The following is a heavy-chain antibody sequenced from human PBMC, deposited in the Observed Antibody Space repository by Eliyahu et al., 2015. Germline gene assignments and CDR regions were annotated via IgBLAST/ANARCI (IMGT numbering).Heavy chain of an antibody. CDR1: GDXVSSNFDA. CDR2: TYYRSTWNN. CDR3: ARGRNSAFDY. Sequence: QVQLQQSGPGLVQPSQTLXLTCXIXGDXVSSNFDAWNWIRQSPSRGLEWLGRTYYRSTWNNDYASSVKGRITINPDTSKNQFSLQLNSVTPEDTAVYFCARGRNSAFDYWGRGTLVTVSS. J-gene: IGHJ4*02. D-gene: IGHD1-26*01. V-gene: IGHV6-1*02.